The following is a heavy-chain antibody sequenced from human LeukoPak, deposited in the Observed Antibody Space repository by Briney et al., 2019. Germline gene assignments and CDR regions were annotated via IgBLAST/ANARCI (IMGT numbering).Heavy chain of an antibody. CDR1: GFTFSSYA. J-gene: IGHJ4*02. CDR3: AKEYYDFWSGYPHDY. V-gene: IGHV3-23*01. D-gene: IGHD3-3*01. Sequence: GGSLRLSCAASGFTFSSYAMSWVRQAPGKGLEWVSAISGSGGSTYYADSVKGRFTISRDKAKNSLYLQMNSLRAEDTAVYYCAKEYYDFWSGYPHDYWGQGTLVTVSS. CDR2: ISGSGGST.